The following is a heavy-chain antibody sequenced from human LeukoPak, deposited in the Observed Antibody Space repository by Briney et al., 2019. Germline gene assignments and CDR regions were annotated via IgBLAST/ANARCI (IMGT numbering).Heavy chain of an antibody. J-gene: IGHJ3*02. V-gene: IGHV4-39*07. D-gene: IGHD5-18*01. CDR1: GGSISSRPYY. CDR2: ISYSGTT. Sequence: PSETLSLTCTVSGGSISSRPYYWGWVRQPPGKGLEWIGTISYSGTTYYSPSLKSRVTISLDTSKNQFSLKLSSVTAADTAIYYCARGPIVDTAMVIAFDIWGQGTMVTVSP. CDR3: ARGPIVDTAMVIAFDI.